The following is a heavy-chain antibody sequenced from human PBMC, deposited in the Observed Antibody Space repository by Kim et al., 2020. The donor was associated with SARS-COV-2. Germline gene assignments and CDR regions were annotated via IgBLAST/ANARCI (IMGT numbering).Heavy chain of an antibody. J-gene: IGHJ3*01. D-gene: IGHD3-16*01. CDR3: ASDYYDYVWGTWPGAGGV. CDR1: GGTFSSYA. Sequence: SVKVSCKASGGTFSSYAISWVRQAPGQGLEWMGGIIPIFGTANYAQKFQGRVTITADKSTSTAYMELSSLRSEDTAVYYCASDYYDYVWGTWPGAGGVWGQGTMVTVSS. V-gene: IGHV1-69*06. CDR2: IIPIFGTA.